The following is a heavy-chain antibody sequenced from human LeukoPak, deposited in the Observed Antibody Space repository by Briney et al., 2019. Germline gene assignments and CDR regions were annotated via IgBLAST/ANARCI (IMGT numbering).Heavy chain of an antibody. Sequence: GGSLTLPCALSGLTFRIYAMIWVRQAPGKGREWVSAMGGSGGGTWYYDTVRSRFNISRDNSKNQLYLHMKSLRDEDTAVYYCAKFCSGGSCYSYFQRWGRGTLVSVCS. CDR2: MGGSGGGT. V-gene: IGHV3-23*01. J-gene: IGHJ2*01. D-gene: IGHD2-15*01. CDR3: AKFCSGGSCYSYFQR. CDR1: GLTFRIYA.